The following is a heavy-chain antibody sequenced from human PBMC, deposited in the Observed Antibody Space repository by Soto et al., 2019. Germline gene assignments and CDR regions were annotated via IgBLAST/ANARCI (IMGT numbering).Heavy chain of an antibody. CDR2: IYYSGST. D-gene: IGHD3-10*01. Sequence: PSETLSLTCTVSGGSISSGDYYWSWIRQPPGKGLEWIGYIYYSGSTYYNPSLKSRVTISVDTSKNQFSLNLSSVTAADTALYYCARQGFGELHGLVDVWGQGTTVTVSS. CDR1: GGSISSGDYY. V-gene: IGHV4-30-4*01. CDR3: ARQGFGELHGLVDV. J-gene: IGHJ6*02.